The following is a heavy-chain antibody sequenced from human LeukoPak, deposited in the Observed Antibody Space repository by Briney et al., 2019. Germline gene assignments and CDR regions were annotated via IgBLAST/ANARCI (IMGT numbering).Heavy chain of an antibody. V-gene: IGHV1-69*04. Sequence: ASVKVSCKASGGTFSSYAISWVRQAPGQGLERMGRIIPILGIANYAQKFQGRVTITADKSTSTAYMELSSLRSEDTAVYYCARSGIYGGNSNFDYWGQGTLVTVSS. D-gene: IGHD4-23*01. J-gene: IGHJ4*02. CDR2: IIPILGIA. CDR3: ARSGIYGGNSNFDY. CDR1: GGTFSSYA.